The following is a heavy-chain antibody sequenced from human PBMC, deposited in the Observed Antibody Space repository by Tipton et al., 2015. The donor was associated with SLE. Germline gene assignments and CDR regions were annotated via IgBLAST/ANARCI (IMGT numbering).Heavy chain of an antibody. D-gene: IGHD3-3*01. Sequence: TLSLTCTVSGGSINSGSYYWSWIRQPAGKGLEWIGSIDYRGSTTYSPSLRSRVMISVDTSTNRLSLNLASVTAADTAIYFCARGFYYDLWRAYHNEKGPKTYYFDYWGQGALVTVSS. V-gene: IGHV4-61*02. CDR3: ARGFYYDLWRAYHNEKGPKTYYFDY. CDR2: IDYRGST. CDR1: GGSINSGSYY. J-gene: IGHJ4*02.